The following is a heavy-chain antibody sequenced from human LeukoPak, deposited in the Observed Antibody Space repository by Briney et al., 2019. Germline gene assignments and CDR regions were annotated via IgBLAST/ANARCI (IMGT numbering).Heavy chain of an antibody. CDR3: ARLWDYYGSGSVDY. J-gene: IGHJ4*02. V-gene: IGHV4-59*01. D-gene: IGHD3-10*01. CDR2: IYNSGST. Sequence: PSETLSLTCTVSGGSISGYYWSWIRQPPGKGLEWIGYIYNSGSTKYNPSLNSRVTISVDTSKNQFSLKLSSVTAADTAVYYCARLWDYYGSGSVDYWGQGTLVTVSS. CDR1: GGSISGYY.